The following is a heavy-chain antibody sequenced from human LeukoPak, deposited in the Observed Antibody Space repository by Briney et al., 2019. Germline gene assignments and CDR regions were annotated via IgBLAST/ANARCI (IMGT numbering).Heavy chain of an antibody. CDR3: ARATIPDVLRYFDWLEAPDAFDI. Sequence: ASVKLSCKASGYTFTGYYMHWVRQAPGQGLEWMGWINPNSGGTNYAQKFKGRVTMTRNTSISTAYMELSRLRSDDTAVYYCARATIPDVLRYFDWLEAPDAFDIWGQGTMVTVSS. CDR1: GYTFTGYY. D-gene: IGHD3-9*01. J-gene: IGHJ3*02. V-gene: IGHV1-2*02. CDR2: INPNSGGT.